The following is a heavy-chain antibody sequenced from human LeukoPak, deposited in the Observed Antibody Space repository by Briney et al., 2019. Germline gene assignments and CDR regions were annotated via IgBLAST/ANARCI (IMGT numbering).Heavy chain of an antibody. J-gene: IGHJ4*02. CDR1: GFTFSSYE. Sequence: HTGGSLRRSCAASGFTFSSYEMNWVRQAPGKGLEWVSYISSSGSTIYYADSVKGRFTISRDNAKNSLYLQMNSLRAEDTAVYYCAREDYYDSSGFDFDYWGQGTLVTVSS. CDR2: ISSSGSTI. V-gene: IGHV3-48*03. D-gene: IGHD3-22*01. CDR3: AREDYYDSSGFDFDY.